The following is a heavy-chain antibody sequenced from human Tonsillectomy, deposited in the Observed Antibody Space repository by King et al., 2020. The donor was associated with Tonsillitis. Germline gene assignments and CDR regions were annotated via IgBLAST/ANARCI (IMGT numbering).Heavy chain of an antibody. V-gene: IGHV3-30*18. CDR2: ISYDGSNK. J-gene: IGHJ3*02. Sequence: HVQLVESGGGVVQPGRSLRLSCAASGFTFSSYGMHWVRQAPGKGLEWVAVISYDGSNKYYADSVKGRFTISRDNSKNTLYLQMNSQRAEDTAVYYCAKGIWKLHRYTLLNEAFDIWGQGTMVTVSS. D-gene: IGHD2-15*01. CDR1: GFTFSSYG. CDR3: AKGIWKLHRYTLLNEAFDI.